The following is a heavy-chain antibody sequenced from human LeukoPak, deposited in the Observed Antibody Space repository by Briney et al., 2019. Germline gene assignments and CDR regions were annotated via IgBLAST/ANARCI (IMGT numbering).Heavy chain of an antibody. D-gene: IGHD1-26*01. CDR1: GGSISSYY. V-gene: IGHV4-59*08. CDR2: IYYSGST. CDR3: ARHSPDSGSYYFDY. J-gene: IGHJ4*02. Sequence: SETLSLTCTVSGGSISSYYWSWIRQPPGKGLEWSGYIYYSGSTNHNPSLKSRVTISVDTSKNQFSLKLSSVTAADTAVYYCARHSPDSGSYYFDYWGQGTLVTVSS.